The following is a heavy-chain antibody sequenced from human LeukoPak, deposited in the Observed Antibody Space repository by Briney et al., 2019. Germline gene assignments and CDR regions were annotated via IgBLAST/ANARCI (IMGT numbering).Heavy chain of an antibody. V-gene: IGHV3-23*01. CDR2: ISGSGGST. CDR1: GFTFSNAW. CDR3: AKDSAGWAGDYDYFDY. Sequence: GGSLRLSCAASGFTFSNAWMSWVRQAPGKGLEWVSAISGSGGSTYYADSVKGRFTLSRDNSKNTLYLQMNSLRAEDTAVYYCAKDSAGWAGDYDYFDYWGQGTLVTVSS. D-gene: IGHD4-17*01. J-gene: IGHJ4*02.